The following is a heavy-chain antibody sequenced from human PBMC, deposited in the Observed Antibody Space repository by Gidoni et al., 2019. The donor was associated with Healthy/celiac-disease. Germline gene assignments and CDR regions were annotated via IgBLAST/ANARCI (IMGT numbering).Heavy chain of an antibody. CDR1: GFNFSSYA. CDR2: ISYDGSNK. V-gene: IGHV3-30*04. D-gene: IGHD6-6*01. CDR3: AREDEYSSSNLFGNGMDV. J-gene: IGHJ6*02. Sequence: QVQLVESGGGVVQPGRSLRLSCAASGFNFSSYAMHWVRQAPGKGLEWVAVISYDGSNKYYADSVKGRFTISRDNSKNTLYLQMNSLRAEDTAVYYCAREDEYSSSNLFGNGMDVWGQGTTVTVSS.